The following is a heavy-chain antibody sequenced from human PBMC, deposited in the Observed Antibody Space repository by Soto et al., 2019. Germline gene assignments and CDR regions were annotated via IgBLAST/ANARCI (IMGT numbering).Heavy chain of an antibody. CDR2: IWDDGSNQ. CDR3: ERDLRDSSGMYGGSYFGY. J-gene: IGHJ4*01. Sequence: QVQLVESGGGVVQPGRSLRLSCAASGFTFSSYGMHWVHQAPGKGLEWVAVIWDDGSNQYYADSVQGRFTISRDNANNTLYLQMNSLRAEDTAVYYCERDLRDSSGMYGGSYFGYWGQGTLVTVSS. CDR1: GFTFSSYG. D-gene: IGHD6-19*01. V-gene: IGHV3-33*01.